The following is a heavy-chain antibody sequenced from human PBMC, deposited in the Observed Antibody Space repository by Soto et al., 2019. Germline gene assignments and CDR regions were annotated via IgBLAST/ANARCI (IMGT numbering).Heavy chain of an antibody. V-gene: IGHV4-31*03. Sequence: SETPSLTCTVSGGSISSGGYYWSWIRQHPGEGLEWIGYIYYSGRTYYNPSLHSRVSIAVDTTENQLSLKLTSVTAADTSVYYCARGSFSSSWSWFDPWGRGTLVTVSS. D-gene: IGHD6-13*01. CDR2: IYYSGRT. CDR3: ARGSFSSSWSWFDP. CDR1: GGSISSGGYY. J-gene: IGHJ5*02.